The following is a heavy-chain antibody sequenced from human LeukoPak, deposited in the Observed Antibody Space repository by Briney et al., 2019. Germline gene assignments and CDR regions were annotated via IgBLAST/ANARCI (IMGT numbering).Heavy chain of an antibody. V-gene: IGHV1-2*02. CDR2: INPNTGDT. J-gene: IGHJ4*02. Sequence: GASVKVSCKASGYTFIAYYIHWLRPAPGQGLEWVGWINPNTGDTNYAQNFRGRVTMIRDASISTADMELNRLRSDDTAVYYCARGYCTNGVCYNDYWGQGTLVTVSS. D-gene: IGHD2-8*01. CDR3: ARGYCTNGVCYNDY. CDR1: GYTFIAYY.